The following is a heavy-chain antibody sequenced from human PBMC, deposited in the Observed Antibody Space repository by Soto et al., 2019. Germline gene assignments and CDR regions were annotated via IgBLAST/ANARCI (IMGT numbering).Heavy chain of an antibody. CDR1: GFTFSSYA. D-gene: IGHD5-18*01. V-gene: IGHV3-30-3*01. Sequence: QVQLVESGGGVVQPGRSLRLSCAASGFTFSSYAMHWFRQAPGKGLEWVAVISYDGSNKYYADSVKGRFTISRDNSKNTLYLQMNSLRAEDTAVYYCARDGRYSYGGYYFDYWGQGTLVTVSS. CDR2: ISYDGSNK. J-gene: IGHJ4*02. CDR3: ARDGRYSYGGYYFDY.